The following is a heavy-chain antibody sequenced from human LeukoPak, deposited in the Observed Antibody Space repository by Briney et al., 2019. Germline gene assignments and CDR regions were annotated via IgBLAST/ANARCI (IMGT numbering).Heavy chain of an antibody. CDR1: GFTFSDYY. J-gene: IGHJ4*02. CDR3: ASHYGSGSYYDY. CDR2: ISSSSSYT. D-gene: IGHD3-10*01. Sequence: PGGSLRLSCAASGFTFSDYYMSWIRQAPGKGLEWVSYISSSSSYTNYADSVKGRFTISRDNAKNSLYLQMNSLRAEDTAMYYCASHYGSGSYYDYWGQGTLVTVSS. V-gene: IGHV3-11*06.